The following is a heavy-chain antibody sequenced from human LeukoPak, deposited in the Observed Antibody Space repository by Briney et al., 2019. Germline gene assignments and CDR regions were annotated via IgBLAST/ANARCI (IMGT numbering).Heavy chain of an antibody. V-gene: IGHV3-23*01. CDR3: ARRALVVATSYWYFDL. D-gene: IGHD2-15*01. Sequence: GASLRLSCAASGFTFSSYAMSWVRQAPGKGLEWVSGISGSGGGTFYADSVEGRLTISRDNSQNTLYLQINSLRAEDTAVYSCARRALVVATSYWYFDLWGRGTLVTVSS. CDR1: GFTFSSYA. J-gene: IGHJ2*01. CDR2: ISGSGGGT.